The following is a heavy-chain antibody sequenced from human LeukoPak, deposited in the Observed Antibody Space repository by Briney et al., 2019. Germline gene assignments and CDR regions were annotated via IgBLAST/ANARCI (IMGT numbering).Heavy chain of an antibody. CDR3: ARDPLTQRRYSSSSYFDY. V-gene: IGHV3-30*04. CDR2: ISYDGGNK. CDR1: GFTFSSYA. J-gene: IGHJ4*02. Sequence: PGRSLRLSCAASGFTFSSYAMHWVRQAPGKGLEWVAVISYDGGNKYYADSVKGRFTISRDNSKNTLYLQMSSLRAEDTAVYYCARDPLTQRRYSSSSYFDYWGQGTLVTVSS. D-gene: IGHD6-6*01.